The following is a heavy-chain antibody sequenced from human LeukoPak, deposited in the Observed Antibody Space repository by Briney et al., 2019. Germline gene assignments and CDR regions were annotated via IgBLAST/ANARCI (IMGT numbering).Heavy chain of an antibody. J-gene: IGHJ3*02. CDR3: ARDRYDAFDI. CDR1: GGSISSYY. CDR2: IYYSGST. V-gene: IGHV4-59*01. Sequence: SETLSLTCTVSGGSISSYYWSWIRQPPGKGLEWIGYIYYSGSTNYNPSLKSRVTISVDTSKNQFSLKLSSVTAADTAVYYCARDRYDAFDIWGQGIMVTVSS.